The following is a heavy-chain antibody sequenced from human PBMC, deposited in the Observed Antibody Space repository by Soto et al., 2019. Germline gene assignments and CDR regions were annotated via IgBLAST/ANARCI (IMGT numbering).Heavy chain of an antibody. CDR2: ISSSSSYI. V-gene: IGHV3-21*01. D-gene: IGHD3-3*01. Sequence: GGSLRLSCAASGFTFSSYSMNWVRQAPGKGLEWVSSISSSSSYIYYADSVKGRFTISRDNAKNSLYLQMNSLRAEDTAVYYCARQVDDFWSGYYTGYYYYMDVRGKGTTVTVSS. CDR1: GFTFSSYS. CDR3: ARQVDDFWSGYYTGYYYYMDV. J-gene: IGHJ6*03.